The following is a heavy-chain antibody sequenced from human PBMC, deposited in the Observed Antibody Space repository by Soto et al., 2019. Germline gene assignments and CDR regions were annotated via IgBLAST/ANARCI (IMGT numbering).Heavy chain of an antibody. Sequence: GGSLRLSCAASGFTFSGSAMHGVRQASGKGLEWVGRIRSKANSYATAYAASVKGRFTISRDDSKNTAYLQMNSLKTEDTAVYYCTRHEGYSSSWYLPFDYWGQGTLVTVSS. D-gene: IGHD6-13*01. CDR1: GFTFSGSA. CDR2: IRSKANSYAT. V-gene: IGHV3-73*01. CDR3: TRHEGYSSSWYLPFDY. J-gene: IGHJ4*02.